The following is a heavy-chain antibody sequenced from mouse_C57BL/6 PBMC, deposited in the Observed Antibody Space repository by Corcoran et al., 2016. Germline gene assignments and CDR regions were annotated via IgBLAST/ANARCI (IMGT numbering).Heavy chain of an antibody. J-gene: IGHJ1*03. V-gene: IGHV3-6*01. CDR2: ISYDGSN. D-gene: IGHD1-1*01. Sequence: DVQLQESGPGLVKPSQSLSLTCSVTGYSITSGYYWNWIRQFPGNKLEWMGYISYDGSNYYNPSLKNRISITRDTSKNQFFLKLNSVTTEDTATYYCAREGTTVVATYWYFDVWGTGTTVTVSS. CDR3: AREGTTVVATYWYFDV. CDR1: GYSITSGYY.